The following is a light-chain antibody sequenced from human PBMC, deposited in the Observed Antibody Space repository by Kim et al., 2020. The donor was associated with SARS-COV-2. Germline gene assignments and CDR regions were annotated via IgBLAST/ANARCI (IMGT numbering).Light chain of an antibody. CDR3: QQSYHTPIT. V-gene: IGKV1-39*01. J-gene: IGKJ5*01. CDR1: QSISSL. CDR2: GAS. Sequence: GDRVTITCRASQSISSLLNWYQQKPGKAPNLLIYGASSLQSGVPSRFSGAGSGTDFTLTISSLQPEDFATYYCQQSYHTPITFGQGTRLEIK.